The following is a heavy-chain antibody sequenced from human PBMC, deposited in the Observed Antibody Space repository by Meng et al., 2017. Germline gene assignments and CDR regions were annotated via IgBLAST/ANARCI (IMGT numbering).Heavy chain of an antibody. V-gene: IGHV7-4-1*02. CDR2: INTDTGNP. Sequence: QGRLVQSGCELKKPGASVRLSCRASGYTFTSYGMKWGRQAPGQGLEWMGCINTDTGNPTYAQCFTGRCVFSLDPSVSTAYLQISSLKAEDTAVYYCARRYFDLWGRGTLVTVSS. J-gene: IGHJ2*01. CDR1: GYTFTSYG. CDR3: ARRYFDL.